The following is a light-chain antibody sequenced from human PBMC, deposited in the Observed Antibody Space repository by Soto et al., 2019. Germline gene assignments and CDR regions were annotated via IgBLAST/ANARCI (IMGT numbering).Light chain of an antibody. Sequence: QSALTQPASVSGSPGQSITISCTGTSSDVGGYNYVSWYQQHPGKAPKLMIYDVSNRPSGVSNRFSGSKSGNTASLTISGLQAEYEADYYCSSYTSSSTVVFGGGTQLNVL. J-gene: IGLJ2*01. CDR1: SSDVGGYNY. V-gene: IGLV2-14*01. CDR3: SSYTSSSTVV. CDR2: DVS.